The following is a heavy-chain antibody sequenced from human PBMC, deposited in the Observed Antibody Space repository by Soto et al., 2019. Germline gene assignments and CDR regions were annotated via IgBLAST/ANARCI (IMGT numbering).Heavy chain of an antibody. CDR1: GFTFSSYA. D-gene: IGHD2-2*01. V-gene: IGHV3-23*01. J-gene: IGHJ6*02. CDR2: ISGSGGST. Sequence: GGSLRLSCAASGFTFSSYAMSWVRQAPGKRLEWVSAISGSGGSTYYADSVKGRFTISRDNSKNTLYLQMNSLRAEDTAVYYCAKDGVSQLPPYYYYGMDVWGQGTTVTVSS. CDR3: AKDGVSQLPPYYYYGMDV.